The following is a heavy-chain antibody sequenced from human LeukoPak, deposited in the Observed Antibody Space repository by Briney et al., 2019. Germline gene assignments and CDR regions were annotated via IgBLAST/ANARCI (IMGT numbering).Heavy chain of an antibody. CDR2: ISSSDGST. V-gene: IGHV3-23*01. CDR1: GFTFSSYA. D-gene: IGHD6-13*01. CDR3: ASCGNSSWPYYFDY. Sequence: GGSLRLSCAASGFTFSSYAMIWVRQAPGKGLEWVSTISSSDGSTYYADSVKGRFTISRDNSKNMLYLQMNSLRAEDTAVYYCASCGNSSWPYYFDYWGQGTLVTVSS. J-gene: IGHJ4*02.